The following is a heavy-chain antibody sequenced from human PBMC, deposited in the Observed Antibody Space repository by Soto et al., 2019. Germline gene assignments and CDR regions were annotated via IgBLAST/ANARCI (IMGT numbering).Heavy chain of an antibody. J-gene: IGHJ4*02. CDR1: GYTFTSYD. CDR3: ATQNVDAGDY. Sequence: QVQLVQSGAEVKKPGASVKVSCKASGYTFTSYDINWVRQATGQGLEWMGWMNPNSGNTGYAQKFQGRVTMTRNTSRRTACLAWRSLRSEDTAVYYCATQNVDAGDYWGQGTLVTGSS. D-gene: IGHD2-15*01. CDR2: MNPNSGNT. V-gene: IGHV1-8*01.